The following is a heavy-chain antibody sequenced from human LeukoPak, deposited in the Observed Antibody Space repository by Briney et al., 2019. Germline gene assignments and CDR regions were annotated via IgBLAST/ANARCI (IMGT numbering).Heavy chain of an antibody. J-gene: IGHJ4*02. D-gene: IGHD3-3*01. CDR2: NSGST. V-gene: IGHV4-39*07. Sequence: SETLSLTCTVSGGSISLSSYYRGWIRQPPGKGLEWIGSNSGSTYYNPSLKSRVTISVDTSKNQFSLKLSSVTAADTAVYYCARVGEWLLFDYWGQGTLVTVSS. CDR1: GGSISLSSYY. CDR3: ARVGEWLLFDY.